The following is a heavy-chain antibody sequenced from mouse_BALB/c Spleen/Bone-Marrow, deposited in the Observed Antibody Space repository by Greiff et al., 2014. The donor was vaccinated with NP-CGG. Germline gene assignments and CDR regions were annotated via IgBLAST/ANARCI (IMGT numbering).Heavy chain of an antibody. CDR1: GFTFSSYA. V-gene: IGHV5-9-3*01. Sequence: EVQGVESGGGLVKPGGSLKLSCAASGFTFSSYAMSWVRQTPEKRLEWVATISSGGSYTYYPDSVKGRFTISRDNAKNTLYLQMSSLRSEDTAIYYCARQGDGYFDYWDQGTTLTVSS. D-gene: IGHD2-3*01. CDR2: ISSGGSYT. CDR3: ARQGDGYFDY. J-gene: IGHJ2*01.